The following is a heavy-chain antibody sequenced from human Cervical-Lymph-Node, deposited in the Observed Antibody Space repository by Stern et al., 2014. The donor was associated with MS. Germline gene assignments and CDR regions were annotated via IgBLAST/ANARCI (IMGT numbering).Heavy chain of an antibody. V-gene: IGHV5-51*01. J-gene: IGHJ4*02. D-gene: IGHD3-22*01. CDR2: IYPGDSDT. Sequence: MQLVQSGAEVKKPGESLKISCKGSGYSFTSYWIGWVRQMPGKGLEWMGIIYPGDSDTRYSPSFQGQVTISADKSISTAYLQWSSLKASDTAMYYCARSYDSSGYYQLLFDYWGQGTLVTVSS. CDR1: GYSFTSYW. CDR3: ARSYDSSGYYQLLFDY.